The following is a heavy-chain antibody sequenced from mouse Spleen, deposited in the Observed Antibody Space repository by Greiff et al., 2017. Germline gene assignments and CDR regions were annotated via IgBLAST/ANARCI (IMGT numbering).Heavy chain of an antibody. CDR1: GYTFTSYW. J-gene: IGHJ3*01. V-gene: IGHV1-59*01. CDR3: ARIDSSGTRAY. CDR2: IDPSDSYT. D-gene: IGHD3-2*01. Sequence: QVQLQQPGAELVRPGTSVKLSCKASGYTFTSYWMHWVKQRPGQGLEWIGVIDPSDSYTNYNQKFKGKATLTVDTSSSTAYMQLSSLTSEDSAVYYCARIDSSGTRAYWGQGTLVTVSA.